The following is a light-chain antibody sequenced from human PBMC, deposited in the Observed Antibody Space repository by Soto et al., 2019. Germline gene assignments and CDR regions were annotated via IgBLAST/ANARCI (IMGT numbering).Light chain of an antibody. CDR2: EAS. J-gene: IGKJ1*01. CDR3: QQYKSYPWT. CDR1: QSIGNW. Sequence: IRMTQSPSTQSASIGDRVTITCRASQSIGNWLAWYQQKPGRPPKFLMYEASSLESGVPSRFSGSGSGTEFTLTISGLQPDDFATYYCQQYKSYPWTFGQGTKVDIK. V-gene: IGKV1-5*03.